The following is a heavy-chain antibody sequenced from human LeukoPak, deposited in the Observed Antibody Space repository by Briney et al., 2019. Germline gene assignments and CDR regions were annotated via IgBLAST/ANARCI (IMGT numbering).Heavy chain of an antibody. CDR2: IRYDGSKK. J-gene: IGHJ4*02. CDR3: AKPYYYDSSGSPIDY. Sequence: GGSLRLSCAASGFTLSTYGMYWVRRAPGKGLEWVAFIRYDGSKKYYADSVRGRFTISRDNSKNTLYLQMNSLRAEDTAMYYCAKPYYYDSSGSPIDYWGQGTLVTVSS. D-gene: IGHD3-22*01. V-gene: IGHV3-30*02. CDR1: GFTLSTYG.